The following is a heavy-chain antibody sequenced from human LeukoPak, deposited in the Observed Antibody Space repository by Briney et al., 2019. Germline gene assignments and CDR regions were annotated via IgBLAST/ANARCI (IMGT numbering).Heavy chain of an antibody. CDR3: AKDAQRGFDYSNSLEY. Sequence: PGRSLRLSCAASKFTFSHYGMHWVRQAPGKGLQWVAVIWSDGTKQYYADSVKGLCTISRGNSNKMVYLQMNSLRADDPGVYYCAKDAQRGFDYSNSLEYWGQGALVIVSS. CDR2: IWSDGTKQ. CDR1: KFTFSHYG. V-gene: IGHV3-33*06. J-gene: IGHJ4*02. D-gene: IGHD4-11*01.